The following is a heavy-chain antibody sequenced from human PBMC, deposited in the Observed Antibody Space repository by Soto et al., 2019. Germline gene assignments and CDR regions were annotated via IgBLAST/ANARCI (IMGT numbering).Heavy chain of an antibody. D-gene: IGHD1-7*01. J-gene: IGHJ5*02. Sequence: SETLSLTCAVYGGSFSGYDWRWIRQPPGKGLEWIGEINHSGSTNYNPSLKSLVTISVDTSKNQFSLKLSSVTAADTAVYYCARGGGNWNYASRLKNWFDPWGQGTLVPSPQ. CDR3: ARGGGNWNYASRLKNWFDP. V-gene: IGHV4-34*01. CDR2: INHSGST. CDR1: GGSFSGYD.